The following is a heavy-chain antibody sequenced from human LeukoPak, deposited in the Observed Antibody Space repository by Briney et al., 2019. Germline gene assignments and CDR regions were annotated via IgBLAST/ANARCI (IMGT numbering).Heavy chain of an antibody. J-gene: IGHJ4*02. D-gene: IGHD4/OR15-4a*01. V-gene: IGHV4-34*01. Sequence: PSETLSLTCAVYGGSFSGYYWSWIRQPPGKGLEWIGEINHSGSTNYNPSLKSRVTISVDTSKNQFSLKLSSVTAADTAVYYCARADYSLYFDYWGQGTLVTVSS. CDR2: INHSGST. CDR1: GGSFSGYY. CDR3: ARADYSLYFDY.